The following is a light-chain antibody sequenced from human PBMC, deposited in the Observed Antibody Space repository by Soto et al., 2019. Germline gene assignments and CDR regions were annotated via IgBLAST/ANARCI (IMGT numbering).Light chain of an antibody. CDR1: NIGSKS. V-gene: IGLV3-21*04. J-gene: IGLJ2*01. CDR3: QVWDSSSDHVV. Sequence: SYELTQPPSVSVAPGKTARITCGGNNIGSKSVHWYEQKPGQAPVLVSYYDTDRPSGIPERFSGSNSGNTATLTISRVEGGDEADYYCQVWDSSSDHVVFGGGTKLTVL. CDR2: YDT.